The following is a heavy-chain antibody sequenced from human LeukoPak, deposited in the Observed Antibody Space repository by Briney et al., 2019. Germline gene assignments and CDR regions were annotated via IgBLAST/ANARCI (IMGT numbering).Heavy chain of an antibody. CDR2: IRYDGSNK. CDR1: GFTFSDYW. V-gene: IGHV3-30*02. D-gene: IGHD2-21*01. CDR3: AKDPHKTPPVDY. Sequence: GGSLRLSCGVSGFTFSDYWMNWVRQAPGKGLEWVAFIRYDGSNKYYADSVKGRFTISRDNSKNTLYLQMNSLRAEDTAVYYCAKDPHKTPPVDYWGQGTLVTVSS. J-gene: IGHJ4*02.